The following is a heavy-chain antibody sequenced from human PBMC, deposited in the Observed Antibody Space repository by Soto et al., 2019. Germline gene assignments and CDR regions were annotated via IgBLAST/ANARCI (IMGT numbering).Heavy chain of an antibody. CDR1: GYTFTSYD. CDR3: ARGRPGCPRGCSWDSPSYYGMYV. J-gene: IGHJ6*02. D-gene: IGHD6-13*01. Sequence: ASVKVSCKASGYTFTSYDINWVRQATGQGHEWMGWMNPNSGNTGYAQKFQGRVTMTRNTSISTAYMELSSLRSEETAVYYCARGRPGCPRGCSWDSPSYYGMYVWGQGTTVTVSS. CDR2: MNPNSGNT. V-gene: IGHV1-8*01.